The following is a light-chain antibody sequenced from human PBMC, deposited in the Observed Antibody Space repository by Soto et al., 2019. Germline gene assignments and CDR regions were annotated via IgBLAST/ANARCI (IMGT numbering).Light chain of an antibody. CDR1: GATSD. J-gene: IGLJ1*01. Sequence: QSVLTQPPSVSGAPGQRVTISCIGATSDVHWYQHLPGTAPKLHIYGNNNRPSGVPDRFSGSKSGTSASLAITGLQAEDEADYYCQSFDSSLSALYVFGTGTKLTVL. CDR2: GNN. V-gene: IGLV1-40*01. CDR3: QSFDSSLSALYV.